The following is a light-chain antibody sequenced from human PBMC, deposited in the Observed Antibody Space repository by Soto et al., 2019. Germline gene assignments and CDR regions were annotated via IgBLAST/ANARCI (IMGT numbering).Light chain of an antibody. CDR2: EVT. Sequence: QSVLTQPASVSGSPGQSITISCTGTSGDIGSYNRVSWYQQHPGKAPKHRIYEVTDWPSGVSNRFSGSKSGNTASLTISGLQAEDEAEYYCSSYTNINTRACVFGTGTKLTVL. J-gene: IGLJ1*01. V-gene: IGLV2-14*01. CDR3: SSYTNINTRACV. CDR1: SGDIGSYNR.